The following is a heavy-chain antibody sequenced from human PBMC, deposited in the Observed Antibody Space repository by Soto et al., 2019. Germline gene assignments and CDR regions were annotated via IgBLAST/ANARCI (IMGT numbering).Heavy chain of an antibody. D-gene: IGHD3-10*01. V-gene: IGHV3-23*01. CDR1: GFTFSVYA. Sequence: EVRLLESGGGLVQPGGSLRLSCAAYGFTFSVYAMRWVRQAPGKGLEWVSGISGSGDSTHYAGSVKGRLTVTRDNSKSMLYLQTNSLMAEDTAIYYCAKALYGGFTYWGQGTLVTVSS. CDR2: ISGSGDST. CDR3: AKALYGGFTY. J-gene: IGHJ4*02.